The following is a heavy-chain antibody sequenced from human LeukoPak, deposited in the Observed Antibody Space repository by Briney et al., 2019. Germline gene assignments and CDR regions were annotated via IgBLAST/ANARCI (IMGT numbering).Heavy chain of an antibody. CDR2: IRGSGGST. Sequence: GGSLRLSCAASGFTFRSYAMSWVRQAPGKGLEWVSAIRGSGGSTYFADSVKGRFTISRDNSKNTLYLQMNSLRAEDTAVYYCAKEGDKQWYFDLWGRGTLVTVSS. CDR1: GFTFRSYA. D-gene: IGHD1/OR15-1a*01. V-gene: IGHV3-23*01. J-gene: IGHJ2*01. CDR3: AKEGDKQWYFDL.